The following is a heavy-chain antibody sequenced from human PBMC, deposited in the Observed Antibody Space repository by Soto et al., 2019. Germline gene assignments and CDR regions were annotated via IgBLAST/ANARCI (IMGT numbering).Heavy chain of an antibody. CDR1: GGTFSSYA. V-gene: IGHV1-69*13. CDR2: IIPIFGTA. J-gene: IGHJ4*02. Sequence: SMKVSCKASGGTFSSYATSWVRQAPGQGLEWMGGIIPIFGTANYAQKFQGRVTITADESTSTAYMELSSLRSEDTAVYFCAWERGDGFDFRGPGXLGTMSS. CDR3: AWERGDGFDF. D-gene: IGHD1-1*01.